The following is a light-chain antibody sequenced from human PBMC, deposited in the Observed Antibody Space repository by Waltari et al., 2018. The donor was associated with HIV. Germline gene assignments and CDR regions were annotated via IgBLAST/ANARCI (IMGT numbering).Light chain of an antibody. CDR2: RNN. Sequence: QSVLTQPSSASGTPGQRVTTSCSGSSSNIASNYAYWYQQLPGTAPKLLIYRNNQRPSGVPDRFSGSKSGTSASLAISGLRSEDEADYYCAAWDDSLSGLVFGGGTKLTVL. CDR1: SSNIASNY. V-gene: IGLV1-47*01. CDR3: AAWDDSLSGLV. J-gene: IGLJ3*02.